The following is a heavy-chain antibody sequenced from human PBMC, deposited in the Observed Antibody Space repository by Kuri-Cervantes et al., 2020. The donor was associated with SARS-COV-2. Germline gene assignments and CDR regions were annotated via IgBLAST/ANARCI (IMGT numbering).Heavy chain of an antibody. CDR1: GFTFSSYW. V-gene: IGHV3-7*01. D-gene: IGHD1-26*01. CDR3: ARDRYSGSYVRRWFDY. CDR2: IKQDGGEK. Sequence: GESLKISCAASGFTFSSYWMSWVRQAPGKGLEWVANIKQDGGEKYYVDSVKGRFTISRDNAKNSLYLQMNSLRAEDTAVYYCARDRYSGSYVRRWFDYWGQGTLVTVSS. J-gene: IGHJ5*01.